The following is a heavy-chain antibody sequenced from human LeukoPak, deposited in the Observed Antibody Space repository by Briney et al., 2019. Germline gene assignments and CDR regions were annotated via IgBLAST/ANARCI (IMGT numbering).Heavy chain of an antibody. CDR1: GGSFSGYY. CDR3: ARDPSVGAPA. CDR2: INHSGST. J-gene: IGHJ4*02. Sequence: SETLSLTCAVYGGSFSGYYWSWIRQPPGKGLEWIGEINHSGSTNYNPSLKSRVTISVDTSKNQFSLKLSSVTAADTAVYYCARDPSVGAPAWSRGTLVTVSS. V-gene: IGHV4-34*01. D-gene: IGHD1-26*01.